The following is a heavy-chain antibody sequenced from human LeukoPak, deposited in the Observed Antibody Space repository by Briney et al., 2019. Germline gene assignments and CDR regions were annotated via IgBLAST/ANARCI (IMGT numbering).Heavy chain of an antibody. D-gene: IGHD2-21*01. Sequence: PGGSLRLSCAASGFTFSSYSMTWVRQAPGKGLEWVSSISSSSSYIYYADSVKGRFTISRDNAKHSLYLQMNSLRAEDTAVYYCARYSLYYFNYWGRGTLVTVSS. J-gene: IGHJ4*02. CDR1: GFTFSSYS. CDR3: ARYSLYYFNY. CDR2: ISSSSSYI. V-gene: IGHV3-21*01.